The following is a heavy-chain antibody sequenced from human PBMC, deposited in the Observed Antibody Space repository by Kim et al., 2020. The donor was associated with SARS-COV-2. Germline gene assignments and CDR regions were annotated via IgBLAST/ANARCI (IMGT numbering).Heavy chain of an antibody. Sequence: ADSVKGRFTNSRDNAKNSLFLQMDSLRDEDTAVYYCARVRYSSTWFDAFDLWGQGTMVTVSS. J-gene: IGHJ3*01. V-gene: IGHV3-48*02. CDR3: ARVRYSSTWFDAFDL. D-gene: IGHD6-13*01.